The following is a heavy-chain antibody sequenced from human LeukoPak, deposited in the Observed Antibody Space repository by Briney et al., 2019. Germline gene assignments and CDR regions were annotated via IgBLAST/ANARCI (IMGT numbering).Heavy chain of an antibody. Sequence: PGGSLRLSCAASRFTFSSYNMNWVRQAPGKGLEWVSSISTISTYIYYADSVKGRFTISRDNAKNSLYLQMNSLRPEDTAVYYCARNHYGSVDYWGQGTLVTVSS. CDR3: ARNHYGSVDY. J-gene: IGHJ4*02. CDR2: ISTISTYI. V-gene: IGHV3-21*01. D-gene: IGHD3-10*01. CDR1: RFTFSSYN.